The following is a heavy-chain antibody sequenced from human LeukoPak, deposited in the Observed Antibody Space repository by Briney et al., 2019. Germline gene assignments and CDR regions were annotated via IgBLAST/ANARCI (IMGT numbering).Heavy chain of an antibody. CDR2: VHPDNGNT. CDR3: ATGPRNDP. CDR1: GYPFTKWE. J-gene: IGHJ5*02. V-gene: IGHV1-8*01. D-gene: IGHD1-14*01. Sequence: ASVKVSCKTSGYPFTKWEINWVRQAAGQGLEWLGWVHPDNGNTYYAQRFRGRVTMSRDASTTTAYMGLSGLRSNDTAVYFCATGPRNDPWGQGTLVTVSS.